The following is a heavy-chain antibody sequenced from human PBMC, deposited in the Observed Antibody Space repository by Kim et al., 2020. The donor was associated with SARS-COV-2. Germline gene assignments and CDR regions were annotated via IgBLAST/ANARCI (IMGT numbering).Heavy chain of an antibody. J-gene: IGHJ1*01. Sequence: SYAQKFQGRVTMTRDTSTSTVYMELSSLRSEDTAVYYCAREGGQGSHFQHWGQGTLVTVSS. D-gene: IGHD2-15*01. V-gene: IGHV1-46*01. CDR3: AREGGQGSHFQH.